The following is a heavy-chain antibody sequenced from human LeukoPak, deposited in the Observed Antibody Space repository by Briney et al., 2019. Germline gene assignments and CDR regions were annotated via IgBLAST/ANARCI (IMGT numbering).Heavy chain of an antibody. V-gene: IGHV3-23*01. CDR2: ITGSGGST. J-gene: IGHJ4*02. CDR3: AKEGTVSGSHYFDY. Sequence: GGSLRLSCAASGFSFSSYAMNWVRQAPGKGLGWVSVITGSGGSTSYADSVKGRFTISRDNSKNTLYLQMNSLRAEDTAVYYCAKEGTVSGSHYFDYWGQGTLVTVSS. CDR1: GFSFSSYA. D-gene: IGHD5-12*01.